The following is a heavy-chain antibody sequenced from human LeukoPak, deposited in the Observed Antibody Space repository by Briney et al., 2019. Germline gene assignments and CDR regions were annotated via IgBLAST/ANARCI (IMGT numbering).Heavy chain of an antibody. D-gene: IGHD1-26*01. CDR3: TRDSGTYNWFDP. Sequence: GGSLRLSCAASGFTFSGSAIHWVRQSSEKGLEWVGQIDKKDKGYATATAYAASVKGRFTISRDDSINTAYLQMKSLKTEDTALYYGTRDSGTYNWFDPWGEGGLVTVSS. V-gene: IGHV3-73*01. J-gene: IGHJ5*02. CDR1: GFTFSGSA. CDR2: IDKKDKGYATAT.